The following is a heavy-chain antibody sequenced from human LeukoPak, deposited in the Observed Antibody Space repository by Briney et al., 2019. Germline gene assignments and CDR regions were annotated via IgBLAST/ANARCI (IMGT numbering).Heavy chain of an antibody. V-gene: IGHV4-30-2*01. D-gene: IGHD3-3*02. CDR1: SGSITSDAYS. CDR3: ARGIRPSPHAFDI. J-gene: IGHJ3*02. CDR2: IYHSGST. Sequence: SETLSLTCAVSSGSITSDAYSWNWIRQPPGKGLEWIGYIYHSGSTYYNPSLKSRVTISIDRSKNQFSLKLSSVTAADTAVYYCARGIRPSPHAFDIWGQGTMVTVSS.